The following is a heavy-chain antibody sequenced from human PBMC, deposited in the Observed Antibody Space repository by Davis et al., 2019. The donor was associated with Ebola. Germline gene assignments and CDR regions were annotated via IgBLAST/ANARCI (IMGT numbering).Heavy chain of an antibody. D-gene: IGHD2-15*01. CDR1: GFTFRSIV. CDR3: VKGGWLDV. V-gene: IGHV3-23*01. CDR2: ISTGGDTT. Sequence: GESLKIPCAASGFTFRSIVMTWVRQAPGKGLEWVSVISTGGDTTYYADSVKGRFTISRDNSKNTLYLQMNSLRADDTAVYYCVKGGWLDVWGKGTTVTVSS. J-gene: IGHJ6*04.